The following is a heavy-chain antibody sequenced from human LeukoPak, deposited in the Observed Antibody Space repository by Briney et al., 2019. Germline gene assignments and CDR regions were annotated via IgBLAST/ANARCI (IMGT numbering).Heavy chain of an antibody. J-gene: IGHJ5*02. CDR1: RFAFSQAW. Sequence: KAGGSLRLSCVASRFAFSQAWMSWVRQAPGKGLEWVGRIKSESDGGTTDYAAPVKGRFTISRDDPKNTLFLQMNSLQTEDTAVYYCTTSGWFDHWGQGTLVTVSS. V-gene: IGHV3-15*01. CDR3: TTSGWFDH. CDR2: IKSESDGGTT. D-gene: IGHD1-26*01.